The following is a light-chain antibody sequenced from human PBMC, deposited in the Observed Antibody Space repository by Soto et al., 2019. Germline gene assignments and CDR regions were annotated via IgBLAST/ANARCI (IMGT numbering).Light chain of an antibody. Sequence: DIQMTQSPSTLSASVGDRVTITCRASQSSSSWLAWYQQKPGKAPKLLIYKASSLESGVSSRFSGSGSGTEFTLTISSLQPDDFATYYCQQYNSYLYTFGQGTKLEIK. CDR1: QSSSSW. CDR3: QQYNSYLYT. V-gene: IGKV1-5*03. J-gene: IGKJ2*01. CDR2: KAS.